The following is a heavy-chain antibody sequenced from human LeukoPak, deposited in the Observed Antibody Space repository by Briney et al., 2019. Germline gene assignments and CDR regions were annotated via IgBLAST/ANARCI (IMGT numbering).Heavy chain of an antibody. CDR2: ISSSGSTI. V-gene: IGHV3-11*04. CDR1: GFTFSDYY. D-gene: IGHD6-13*01. J-gene: IGHJ4*02. CDR3: ARDLNDLLQNYRSTWYPADY. Sequence: PGGSLRLSCAASGFTFSDYYMSWIRQAPGKGLEWVSYISSSGSTIYYADSVKGRFTISRDNAKNSLYLQMNSLRAEDTAVYYCARDLNDLLQNYRSTWYPADYWGQGTLVTVSS.